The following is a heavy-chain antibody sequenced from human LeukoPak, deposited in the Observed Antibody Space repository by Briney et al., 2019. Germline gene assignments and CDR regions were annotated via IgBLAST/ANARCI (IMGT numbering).Heavy chain of an antibody. J-gene: IGHJ4*02. Sequence: GGSLRLSCAASGFTFDDYAMHWVRQAPGKGLEWVSGISWNSGSIGYADSVKGRFTISRDSAKNSLYLQMNSLRAEDTALYYCAKAADYYGSGSLDYWGQGTLVTVSS. V-gene: IGHV3-9*01. CDR3: AKAADYYGSGSLDY. CDR1: GFTFDDYA. D-gene: IGHD3-10*01. CDR2: ISWNSGSI.